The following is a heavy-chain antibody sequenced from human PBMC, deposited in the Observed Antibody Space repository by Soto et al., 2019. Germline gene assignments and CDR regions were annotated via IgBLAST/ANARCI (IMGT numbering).Heavy chain of an antibody. D-gene: IGHD2-2*01. V-gene: IGHV1-69*01. Sequence: QVQLVQSGAGVKKPGSSVKVSCKASGGTFSSYAISWVRQAPGQGLEWRGGIIPISGTANYAQKFQGRVTITADESTSTAYMELSSLRSEDTAVYYCARSQGSSTSLEIYYYYYYGMDVWGQGTTVTVSS. J-gene: IGHJ6*02. CDR3: ARSQGSSTSLEIYYYYYYGMDV. CDR1: GGTFSSYA. CDR2: IIPISGTA.